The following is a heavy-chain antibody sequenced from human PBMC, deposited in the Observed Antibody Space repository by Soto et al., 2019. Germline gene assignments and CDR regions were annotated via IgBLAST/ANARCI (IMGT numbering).Heavy chain of an antibody. CDR1: GFTFSSYW. Sequence: TGGSLRLSCAASGFTFSSYWMHWVRQAPGKGLVWVSRINSDGSSTSYADSVKGRFTISRDNAKNTLYLQMNSLRAEDTAVYYCASGARHYDYIWGSYRPFYYMDVWGKGTTVTVSS. J-gene: IGHJ6*03. D-gene: IGHD3-16*02. V-gene: IGHV3-74*01. CDR2: INSDGSST. CDR3: ASGARHYDYIWGSYRPFYYMDV.